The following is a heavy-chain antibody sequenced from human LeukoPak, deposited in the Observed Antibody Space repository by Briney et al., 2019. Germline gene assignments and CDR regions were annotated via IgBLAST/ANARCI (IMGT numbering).Heavy chain of an antibody. CDR3: AKGGRETYDAFDL. CDR2: IKQDGSEK. V-gene: IGHV3-7*03. D-gene: IGHD1-26*01. CDR1: GFTFSSYW. J-gene: IGHJ3*01. Sequence: GGSLRLSCAGSGFTFSSYWMKWVRQAPGKELEWVGNIKQDGSEKYYVDSVKGRFTISRDNAKNSLYLQMNSLRAEDTAVYYCAKGGRETYDAFDLWGQGRMVTVSS.